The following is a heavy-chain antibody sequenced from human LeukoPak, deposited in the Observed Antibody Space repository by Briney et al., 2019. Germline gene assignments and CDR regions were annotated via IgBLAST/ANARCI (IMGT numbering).Heavy chain of an antibody. CDR2: MIPNSGNT. Sequence: ASVKVSCKASVYTFTNYDINWVRQATGQGLEWMGWMIPNSGNTGYAQKFQGRVTITRNTSISTAYMELSSLRSEDTAVYYCARGRYYDSSGLIDYWGQGTLVTVSS. CDR3: ARGRYYDSSGLIDY. V-gene: IGHV1-8*03. CDR1: VYTFTNYD. J-gene: IGHJ4*02. D-gene: IGHD3-22*01.